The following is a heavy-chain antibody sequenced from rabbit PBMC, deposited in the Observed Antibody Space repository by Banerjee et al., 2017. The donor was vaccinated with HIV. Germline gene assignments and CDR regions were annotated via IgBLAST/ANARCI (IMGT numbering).Heavy chain of an antibody. V-gene: IGHV1S45*01. CDR1: GFDFSGSYW. CDR3: ARDLAGVIGWNFDL. Sequence: QEQLEESGGDLVKPGASLTLTCTASGFDFSGSYWICWVRQAPGKGLEWIACINAGSADSTCYATWAKGRFTISKASWTTVTLQMTSLTAADTATYFCARDLAGVIGWNFDLWGPGTLVTVS. D-gene: IGHD4-1*01. J-gene: IGHJ4*01. CDR2: INAGSADST.